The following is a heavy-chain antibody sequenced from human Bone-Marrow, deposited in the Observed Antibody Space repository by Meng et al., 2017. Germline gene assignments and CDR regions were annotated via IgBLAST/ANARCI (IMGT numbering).Heavy chain of an antibody. J-gene: IGHJ4*02. CDR3: ATQGSIRVQGVFDY. D-gene: IGHD2-2*02. CDR2: IIPIFGTA. Sequence: QVEVVTCGAEVTKPGSSVKVSCKAFGGTFSRYAISWVRQAPGQGLEWMGGIIPIFGTANYEQKFQGRVTITADESTSTAYMELSSLRSEDTAVYYCATQGSIRVQGVFDYWGQGTLVTVSS. V-gene: IGHV1-69*01. CDR1: GGTFSRYA.